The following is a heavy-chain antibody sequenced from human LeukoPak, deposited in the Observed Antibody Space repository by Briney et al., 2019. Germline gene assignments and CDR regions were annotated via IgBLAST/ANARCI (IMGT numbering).Heavy chain of an antibody. D-gene: IGHD1-26*01. CDR1: GFTFSSHW. CDR3: AKGGKWDVTPFDY. Sequence: GGSLRLSCAASGFTFSSHWMTWVRQAPGKGLEWVANIKEDGTRKNYVDSVKGRFTISRDNAKNSLYLQMSGLRAEDTALYYCAKGGKWDVTPFDYWGQGTLVTVSS. V-gene: IGHV3-7*03. J-gene: IGHJ4*02. CDR2: IKEDGTRK.